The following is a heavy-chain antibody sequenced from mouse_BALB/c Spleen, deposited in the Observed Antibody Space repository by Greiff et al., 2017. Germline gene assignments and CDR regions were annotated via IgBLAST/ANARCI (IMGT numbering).Heavy chain of an antibody. CDR1: GYTFTSYY. Sequence: QVQLKESGAELVKPGASVKLSCKASGYTFTSYYMYWVKQRPGQGLEWIGEINPSNGGTNFNEKFKSKATLTVDKSSSTAYMQLSSLTSEDSAVYYCTSATGYYAMDYWGQGTSVTVSS. CDR3: TSATGYYAMDY. V-gene: IGHV1S81*02. CDR2: INPSNGGT. J-gene: IGHJ4*01. D-gene: IGHD4-1*02.